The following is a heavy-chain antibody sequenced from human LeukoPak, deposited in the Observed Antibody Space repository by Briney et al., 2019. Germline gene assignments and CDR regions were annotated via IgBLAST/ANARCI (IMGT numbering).Heavy chain of an antibody. CDR1: GYTFTSYY. V-gene: IGHV1-46*01. CDR2: INPSGGST. Sequence: GASVKVSCKASGYTFTSYYMHWVRQAPGQGLEWMGIINPSGGSTSYAQKFQGRVTMTRDTSTSTVYMELSSLRSEDTAVYYCARALVVVAATPYNWFDPWGQGTLVTVSS. D-gene: IGHD2-15*01. CDR3: ARALVVVAATPYNWFDP. J-gene: IGHJ5*02.